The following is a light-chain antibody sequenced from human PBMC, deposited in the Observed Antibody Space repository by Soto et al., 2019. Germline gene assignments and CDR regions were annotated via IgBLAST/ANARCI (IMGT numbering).Light chain of an antibody. V-gene: IGKV3-20*01. CDR3: QQYGSSPVT. CDR2: GAS. Sequence: EIVLTQSPGTLSLSPGERATLSCRASQSVSSSYLAWYQQKPGQAPRLLIYGASSRATGIPDRFSGSGSGTDLTLTISRLEPEDFAVYYCQQYGSSPVTFDQGTRLEIK. J-gene: IGKJ5*01. CDR1: QSVSSSY.